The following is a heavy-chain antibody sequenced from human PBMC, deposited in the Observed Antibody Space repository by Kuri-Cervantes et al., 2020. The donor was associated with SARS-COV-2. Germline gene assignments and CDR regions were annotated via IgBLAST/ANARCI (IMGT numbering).Heavy chain of an antibody. CDR1: GFTCSDYY. J-gene: IGHJ6*02. V-gene: IGHV3-11*01. CDR3: ATAPPPASPRGGMDV. CDR2: ISSSVSTI. Sequence: GEALKIFCAASGFTCSDYYMSWIRQAPGKGLECVSYISSSVSTIYYADSVNGRFTISRDNAKNSLYLQMNSLRAKDADVYYCATAPPPASPRGGMDVWGQGTTVTVSS.